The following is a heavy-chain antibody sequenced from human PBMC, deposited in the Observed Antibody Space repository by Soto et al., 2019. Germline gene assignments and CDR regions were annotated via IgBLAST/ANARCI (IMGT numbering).Heavy chain of an antibody. D-gene: IGHD1-26*01. CDR3: ARQRQTRGRMGFDY. V-gene: IGHV4-39*01. CDR2: IYYSGST. J-gene: IGHJ4*02. Sequence: QLQLQESGPGLVKPSETLSLTCTVSGGSISSSSYYWGWIRQPPGKGLEWIGSIYYSGSTYYNPSLKSRVTISVDTSKNQFSLKLSSVTAADTAVYYCARQRQTRGRMGFDYWGQGTLVTVS. CDR1: GGSISSSSYY.